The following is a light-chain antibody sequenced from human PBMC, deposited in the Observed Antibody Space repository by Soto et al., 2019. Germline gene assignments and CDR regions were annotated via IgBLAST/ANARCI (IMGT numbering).Light chain of an antibody. CDR3: KQYYDTPLT. J-gene: IGKJ4*01. Sequence: DIVMTQSPDSLAVSLGERATINCKSSQSVFYNSDKNNYLRWYQQKPGQPPKLLIYWSSTRESGVPDRFSGAGSGADFTLTISSLQAEDVAGDYCKQYYDTPLTFGGGTRVEIK. CDR2: WSS. CDR1: QSVFYNSDKNNY. V-gene: IGKV4-1*01.